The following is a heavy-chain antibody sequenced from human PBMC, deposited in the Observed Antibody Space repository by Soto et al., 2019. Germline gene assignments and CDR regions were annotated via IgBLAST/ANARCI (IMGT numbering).Heavy chain of an antibody. J-gene: IGHJ6*02. CDR3: ARQVMITFGDYYYYGMDV. D-gene: IGHD3-16*01. CDR1: GGSFSGYY. CDR2: INHSGST. Sequence: SETLSLPCAVYGGSFSGYYWSWIRQPPGKGLEWIGEINHSGSTNYNPSLKSRVTISVDTSKNQFSLKLSSVTAADTAVYYCARQVMITFGDYYYYGMDVWGQGTTVTVS. V-gene: IGHV4-34*01.